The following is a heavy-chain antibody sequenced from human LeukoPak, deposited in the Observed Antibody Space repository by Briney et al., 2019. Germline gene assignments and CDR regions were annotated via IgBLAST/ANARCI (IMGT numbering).Heavy chain of an antibody. J-gene: IGHJ3*02. Sequence: SETLSLTCTVSGGSISSSRYYWGWIRQPPGKGLEWIGYIFYSGSTNYNPSLKSRVTISLDTSKNHFSLKLNSVTAADTAVYYCASSSSGSYYNGFDIWGQGTMVTVAS. CDR2: IFYSGST. CDR1: GGSISSSRYY. CDR3: ASSSSGSYYNGFDI. V-gene: IGHV4-61*03. D-gene: IGHD3-10*01.